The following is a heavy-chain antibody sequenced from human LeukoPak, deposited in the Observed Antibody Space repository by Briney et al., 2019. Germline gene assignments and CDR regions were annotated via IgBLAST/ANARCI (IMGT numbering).Heavy chain of an antibody. CDR3: ARRVYYYDSSGYPVGYFDY. J-gene: IGHJ4*02. CDR1: GGSVSSGSYY. V-gene: IGHV4-39*01. Sequence: SETLSLTCTVSGGSVSSGSYYWGWIRQPPGKGLEWIGSIYYSGSTYYNPSLKSRVTISVDTSKKQFSLKLSSVTAADTAAYYCARRVYYYDSSGYPVGYFDYWGQGTLVTVSS. D-gene: IGHD3-22*01. CDR2: IYYSGST.